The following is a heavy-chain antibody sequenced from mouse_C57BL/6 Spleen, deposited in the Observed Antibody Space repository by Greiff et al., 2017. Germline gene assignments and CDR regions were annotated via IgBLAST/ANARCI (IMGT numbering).Heavy chain of an antibody. Sequence: ESGPGLVKPSQSLSLTCSVTGYSITSGYYWNWIRKFPGNKLEWMGYISYDGSTNYNPSLKNRISIARDTSKNQLFLKLNSVTTEDTSSYYCASRPWDRGDYWGQGTTLTVSS. J-gene: IGHJ2*01. CDR1: GYSITSGYY. CDR3: ASRPWDRGDY. V-gene: IGHV3-6*01. CDR2: ISYDGST. D-gene: IGHD4-1*01.